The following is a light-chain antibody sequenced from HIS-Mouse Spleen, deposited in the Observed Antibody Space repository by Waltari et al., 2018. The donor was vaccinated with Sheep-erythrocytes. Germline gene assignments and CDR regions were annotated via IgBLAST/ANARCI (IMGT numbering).Light chain of an antibody. CDR3: CSYAGSYTWV. J-gene: IGLJ3*02. V-gene: IGLV2-11*01. CDR2: DVS. CDR1: SSDVGGYNY. Sequence: QSALTQPRSVSWSPGQSVTISCTGTSSDVGGYNYVSWYQQHPGKAPKLMIYDVSKRPSGVPDRFSGSKSGTTASLTISGLQAEDEADYYCCSYAGSYTWVFGGGTKLTVL.